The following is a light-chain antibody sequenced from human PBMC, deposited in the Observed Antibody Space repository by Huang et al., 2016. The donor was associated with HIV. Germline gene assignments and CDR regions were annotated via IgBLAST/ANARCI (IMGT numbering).Light chain of an antibody. CDR1: PSVDLY. CDR2: DAS. J-gene: IGKJ1*01. V-gene: IGKV3-11*01. CDR3: QQRRSWPST. Sequence: EIVLTQSPATLSLSPGERATLSCSASPSVDLYVAWYHQKPGQAPRLLVYDASTTATGLPPRFSGSGYGTDFTLTISNLEPEDFGLYYCQQRRSWPSTFGQGTRVEIK.